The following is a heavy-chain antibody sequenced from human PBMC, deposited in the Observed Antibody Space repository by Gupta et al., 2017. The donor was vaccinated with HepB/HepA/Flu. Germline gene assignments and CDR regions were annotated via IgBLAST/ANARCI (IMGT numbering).Heavy chain of an antibody. J-gene: IGHJ3*02. Sequence: QVQLVQSGAEVKKPGASVKVSCTASGYTFTSYYMHWVRQAPGQGLEWMGIINPSGGSTSYAQKFQGRVTMTRDTSTSTVYMELSSLRSEDTAVYYCARAAVERDAFDIWGQGTMVTVSS. CDR1: GYTFTSYY. V-gene: IGHV1-46*01. D-gene: IGHD1-1*01. CDR2: INPSGGST. CDR3: ARAAVERDAFDI.